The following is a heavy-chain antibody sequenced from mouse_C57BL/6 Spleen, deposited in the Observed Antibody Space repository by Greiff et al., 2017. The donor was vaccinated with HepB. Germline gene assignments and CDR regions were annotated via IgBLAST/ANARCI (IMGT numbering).Heavy chain of an antibody. Sequence: QVQLQQSGAELVKPGASVKISCKASGYAFSSYWMNWVKQRPGKGLEWIGQIYPGDGDTNYNGKFKGKATLTADKSSSTAYMQLSSLTYEDSAVYFCAREGGNYYAMDYWGQGTSVTVSS. J-gene: IGHJ4*01. CDR2: IYPGDGDT. V-gene: IGHV1-80*01. CDR1: GYAFSSYW. CDR3: AREGGNYYAMDY.